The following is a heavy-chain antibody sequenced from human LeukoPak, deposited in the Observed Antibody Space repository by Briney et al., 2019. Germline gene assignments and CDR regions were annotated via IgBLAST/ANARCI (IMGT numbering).Heavy chain of an antibody. CDR1: GGSLSTYY. J-gene: IGHJ4*02. CDR2: IYHSGST. Sequence: SETLSLTCTVSGGSLSTYYWSWIRQPPGKGLEWLGFIYHSGSTTYNPSLRSRVTISLDTSKNRISLNLSSVTAADTAVYYCARRVGSTGFFLGYWGQGILVTVSS. D-gene: IGHD1-14*01. CDR3: ARRVGSTGFFLGY. V-gene: IGHV4-59*01.